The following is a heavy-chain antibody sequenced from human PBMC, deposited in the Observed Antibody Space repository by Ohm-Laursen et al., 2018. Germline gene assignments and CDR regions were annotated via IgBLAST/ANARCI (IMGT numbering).Heavy chain of an antibody. J-gene: IGHJ3*02. D-gene: IGHD5-24*01. CDR1: GYTFTSYG. CDR3: ARSRDGYSNDAFDI. CDR2: ITPFNGNT. Sequence: SSVKVSCKASGYTFTSYGISWVRQAPGQALEWMGWITPFNGNTNYAQKFQDRVTITRDRSMSTAYMELSSLRSEDTAMYYCARSRDGYSNDAFDIWGQGTMVTVSS. V-gene: IGHV1-45*02.